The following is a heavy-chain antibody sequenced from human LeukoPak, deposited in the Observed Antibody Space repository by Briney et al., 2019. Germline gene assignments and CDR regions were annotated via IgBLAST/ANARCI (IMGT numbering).Heavy chain of an antibody. Sequence: ASVTVSCKTSGYTFIEYGISWVRHAPGQGVEWIGGFRPYNGDTHYAQKFQGRVTMTKHTSKSTAYMDLTSLRYDDTAVYYCARDAAGRDLDFWGQGTPVTVSS. D-gene: IGHD6-13*01. CDR1: GYTFIEYG. CDR2: FRPYNGDT. J-gene: IGHJ4*02. V-gene: IGHV1-18*01. CDR3: ARDAAGRDLDF.